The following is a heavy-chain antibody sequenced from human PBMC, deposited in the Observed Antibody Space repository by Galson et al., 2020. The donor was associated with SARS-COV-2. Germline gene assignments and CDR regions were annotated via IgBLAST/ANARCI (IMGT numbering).Heavy chain of an antibody. CDR2: ISSSSSTI. V-gene: IGHV3-48*04. Sequence: GSLRLSCAASGFTFSSYSMNWVRQAPGKGLEWVSYISSSSSTIYYADSVKGRFTISRDNAKNSLYLQMNSLRAEDTAVYYCARDGFLEWLNAFDIWGQGTMVTVSS. CDR3: ARDGFLEWLNAFDI. J-gene: IGHJ3*02. CDR1: GFTFSSYS. D-gene: IGHD3-3*01.